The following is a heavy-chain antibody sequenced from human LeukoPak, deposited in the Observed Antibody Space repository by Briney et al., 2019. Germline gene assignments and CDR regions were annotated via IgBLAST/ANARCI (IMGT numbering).Heavy chain of an antibody. CDR3: ARVGRYCSSTSCYQGYFDY. D-gene: IGHD2-2*01. V-gene: IGHV3-21*01. Sequence: NPGGSLRLSCAASGFTFSSYAMSWVRQAPGKGLEWVSSISSSSSYIYYADSVKGRFTISRDNAKNSLYLQMNSLRAEDTAVYYCARVGRYCSSTSCYQGYFDYWGQGTLVTVSS. J-gene: IGHJ4*02. CDR1: GFTFSSYA. CDR2: ISSSSSYI.